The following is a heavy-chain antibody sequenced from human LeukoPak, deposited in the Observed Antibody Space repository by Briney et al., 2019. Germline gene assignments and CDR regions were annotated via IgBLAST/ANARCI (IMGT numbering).Heavy chain of an antibody. J-gene: IGHJ5*02. Sequence: RGSLRLSCEASGFTFTNYWMNWVRQAPGKGLEWVAFIKEDGSQKYYVDSVNGRFTISRDNAKNSLYLQMNSLRAEDTAIYYCARAGYSSGHRWGQGTLVTVSS. CDR1: GFTFTNYW. CDR2: IKEDGSQK. V-gene: IGHV3-7*01. D-gene: IGHD6-19*01. CDR3: ARAGYSSGHR.